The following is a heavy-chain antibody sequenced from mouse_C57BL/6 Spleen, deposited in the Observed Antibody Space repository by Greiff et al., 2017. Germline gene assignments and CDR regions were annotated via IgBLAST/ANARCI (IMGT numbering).Heavy chain of an antibody. CDR1: GYTFTSYW. CDR3: ASQRNGNGDPFAY. D-gene: IGHD2-1*01. J-gene: IGHJ3*01. CDR2: IYPGSGST. Sequence: VQLQQPGAELVKPGASVKMSCKASGYTFTSYWITWVKQRPGQGLEWIGDIYPGSGSTNYNEKFKSKATLTVDTSSSTAYMQLSRLTSEDSAVYYCASQRNGNGDPFAYWGQGTLVTVSA. V-gene: IGHV1-55*01.